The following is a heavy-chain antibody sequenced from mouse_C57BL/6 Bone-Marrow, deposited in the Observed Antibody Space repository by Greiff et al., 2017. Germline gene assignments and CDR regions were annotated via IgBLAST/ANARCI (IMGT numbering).Heavy chain of an antibody. J-gene: IGHJ3*01. CDR3: ALTAQATPWFAY. CDR2: IHPSDSDT. V-gene: IGHV1-74*01. D-gene: IGHD3-2*02. CDR1: GYTFTSYW. Sequence: VQLQQSGAELVKPGASVKVSCKASGYTFTSYWMHWVKQRPGQGLEWIGRIHPSDSDTNSNQKFKGKATLTVDKSSSTAYMQLSSLTSEDSAVYYCALTAQATPWFAYWGQGTLVTVSA.